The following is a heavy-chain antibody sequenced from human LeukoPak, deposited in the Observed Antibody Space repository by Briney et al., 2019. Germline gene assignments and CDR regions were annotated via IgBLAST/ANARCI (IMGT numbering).Heavy chain of an antibody. J-gene: IGHJ4*02. CDR1: GYTFTSYG. CDR2: IRVYNGNT. V-gene: IGHV1-18*01. D-gene: IGHD5-12*01. CDR3: ARLYGGYTPKYFDY. Sequence: ASVKVSCKASGYTFTSYGITWVRRAHGQGLEWLGWIRVYNGNTNYAKNFQDRVTMTTDTSTNTAYMELSSLRFDDTAVYYCARLYGGYTPKYFDYWGQGTLVTVSS.